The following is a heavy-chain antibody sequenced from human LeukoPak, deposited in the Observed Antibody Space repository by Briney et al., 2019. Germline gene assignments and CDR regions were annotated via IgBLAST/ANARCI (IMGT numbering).Heavy chain of an antibody. CDR2: IIPILGIA. V-gene: IGHV1-69*04. J-gene: IGHJ6*02. Sequence: KVSCKASGGTFSSYAISWVRQAPGQGLEWMGRIIPILGIANYAQKFQGRVTITADESTSTAYMELSSLRSEDTAVYYCATKNIVATRSSYYYYYGMDVWGQGTTVTVSS. CDR1: GGTFSSYA. D-gene: IGHD5-12*01. CDR3: ATKNIVATRSSYYYYYGMDV.